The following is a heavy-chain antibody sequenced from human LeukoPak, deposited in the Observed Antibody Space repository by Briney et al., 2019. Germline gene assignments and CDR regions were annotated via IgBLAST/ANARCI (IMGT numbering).Heavy chain of an antibody. V-gene: IGHV4-30-4*01. Sequence: SQTLSLTCTVSGGSISSGDYYWSWIRQPPGKGLEWIGYIYYSGSTYYNPSLKSRVTISVDTSKIQFSLKLSSVTAADTALYYCARAVAGHLNWFDPWGQGTLVTVSS. CDR2: IYYSGST. CDR1: GGSISSGDYY. D-gene: IGHD6-19*01. J-gene: IGHJ5*02. CDR3: ARAVAGHLNWFDP.